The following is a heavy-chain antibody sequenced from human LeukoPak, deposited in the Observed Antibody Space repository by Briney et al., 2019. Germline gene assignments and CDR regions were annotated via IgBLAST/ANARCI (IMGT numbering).Heavy chain of an antibody. D-gene: IGHD3-3*01. J-gene: IGHJ6*03. CDR2: IYTSGST. Sequence: HPSETLSLTCTVSGGSISSYYWSWIRQPAGKGLEWIGRIYTSGSTNYNPSLKSRVTMSVDTSKNQFSLKLSSVTAADTVVYYCARSPLLGSLEWLLGDYYYMDVWGKGTTVTVSS. CDR3: ARSPLLGSLEWLLGDYYYMDV. V-gene: IGHV4-4*07. CDR1: GGSISSYY.